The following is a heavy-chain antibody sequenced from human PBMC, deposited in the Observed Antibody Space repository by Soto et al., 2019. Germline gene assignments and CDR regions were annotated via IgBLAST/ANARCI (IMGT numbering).Heavy chain of an antibody. J-gene: IGHJ4*02. D-gene: IGHD2-8*02. CDR3: ARDKITGLFDY. CDR2: INHSGST. CDR1: GGSFSGYS. Sequence: QVQLQQWGAGLLKPSETLSLTCAVYGGSFSGYSWTWIRQPPGTGLEWIGEINHSGSTNYNLSLKSRVTISVDTSKNQFSLKLTSVTAADTAVYYCARDKITGLFDYWGQGTLVTVSS. V-gene: IGHV4-34*01.